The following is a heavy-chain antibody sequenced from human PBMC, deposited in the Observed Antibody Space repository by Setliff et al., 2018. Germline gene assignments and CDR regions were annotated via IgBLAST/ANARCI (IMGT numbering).Heavy chain of an antibody. CDR3: ARTGHCGGDCYGFDY. CDR2: INPNSGGT. V-gene: IGHV1-2*02. D-gene: IGHD2-21*02. J-gene: IGHJ4*02. Sequence: ASVKVSCKASGYTFTGCYMHWVRQAPGQGLEWMGWINPNSGGTNYAQKFQGRVTMTRDTSISTAYMELSRLRSDDTAVYYCARTGHCGGDCYGFDYWGQGTLVTVSS. CDR1: GYTFTGCY.